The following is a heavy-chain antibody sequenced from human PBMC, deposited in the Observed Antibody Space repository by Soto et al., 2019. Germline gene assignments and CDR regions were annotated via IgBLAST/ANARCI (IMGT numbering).Heavy chain of an antibody. J-gene: IGHJ5*02. V-gene: IGHV4-39*01. CDR2: IYYSGST. Sequence: SETLSLTCTFSGGSISSSNYYWGWIRQPPGKGLEWIGSIYYSGSTYYNPSLKSRVTISVDTSKNQFSLKLSSVTAADTAVYYCATQEMGGSYVYTFDPWGQGTLVTVSS. CDR3: ATQEMGGSYVYTFDP. D-gene: IGHD1-26*01. CDR1: GGSISSSNYY.